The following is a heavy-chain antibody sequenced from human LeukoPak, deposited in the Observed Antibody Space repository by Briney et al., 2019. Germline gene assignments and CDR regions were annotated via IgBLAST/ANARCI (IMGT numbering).Heavy chain of an antibody. D-gene: IGHD2-2*01. V-gene: IGHV4-61*02. CDR2: ISSSGST. CDR3: ARVWDGGCYLS. Sequence: PSQTLSLTCTVSGDSISSGDYYWSWIRQPAGKGLEWIGRISSSGSTNYNPSLKSRVTMSVDTSKNQFSLKLSSVTAADTAVYYCARVWDGGCYLSWGQGTLVTVSS. CDR1: GDSISSGDYY. J-gene: IGHJ4*02.